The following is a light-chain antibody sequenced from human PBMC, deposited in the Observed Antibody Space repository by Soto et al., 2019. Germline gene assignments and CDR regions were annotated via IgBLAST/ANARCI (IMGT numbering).Light chain of an antibody. Sequence: DIQMTQSPSALSASVGDRATITCRASQSISSWLAWYQQKPGKAPKLLIYNASTLQSGVPSRYSGSGSGTEFTLTISNLQPDDFATYYCQQYERYPSTFGGGTKVDIK. CDR2: NAS. V-gene: IGKV1-5*01. J-gene: IGKJ4*01. CDR1: QSISSW. CDR3: QQYERYPST.